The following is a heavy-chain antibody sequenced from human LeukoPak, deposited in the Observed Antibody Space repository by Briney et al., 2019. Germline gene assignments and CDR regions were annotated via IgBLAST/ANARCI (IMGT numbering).Heavy chain of an antibody. CDR3: ARDHFNWNDEG. Sequence: GGSLRLSCAASGFTFSSYGMHWVRQAPGKGLEWVAVISYDGSNKYYADSVKGRFTISRDNAKNSLYLQMNSLRAEDTAVYYCARDHFNWNDEGWGQGTLVTVSS. J-gene: IGHJ4*02. CDR1: GFTFSSYG. CDR2: ISYDGSNK. V-gene: IGHV3-30*03. D-gene: IGHD1-1*01.